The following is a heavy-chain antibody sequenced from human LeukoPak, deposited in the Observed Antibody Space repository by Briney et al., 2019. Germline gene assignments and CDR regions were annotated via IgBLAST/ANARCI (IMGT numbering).Heavy chain of an antibody. J-gene: IGHJ6*03. CDR3: ARRGDHSSGWYPYYMDV. D-gene: IGHD6-19*01. V-gene: IGHV1-2*02. Sequence: GASVKVSCKASGYTFTSYGISWVRQAPGQGLEWMGWINPNSGGTNYAQKFQGRVTMTRDTSISTAYMELSRLRSDDTAVYYCARRGDHSSGWYPYYMDVWGKGTTVTVSS. CDR1: GYTFTSYG. CDR2: INPNSGGT.